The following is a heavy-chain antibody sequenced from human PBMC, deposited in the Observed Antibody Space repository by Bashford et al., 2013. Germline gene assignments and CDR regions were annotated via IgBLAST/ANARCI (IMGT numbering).Heavy chain of an antibody. CDR2: IIPILGIA. CDR1: GYSFASYG. CDR3: AREGGSISPGDH. D-gene: IGHD3-16*01. V-gene: IGHV1-69*04. J-gene: IGHJ4*02. Sequence: VASVKVSCQAFGYSFASYGISWMRQAPGQGLEWMGRIIPILGIANYAQKFQGRVTITADKSTSTAYMELRSLRSDDTAVYYCAREGGSISPGDHWGQGTLVTVSS.